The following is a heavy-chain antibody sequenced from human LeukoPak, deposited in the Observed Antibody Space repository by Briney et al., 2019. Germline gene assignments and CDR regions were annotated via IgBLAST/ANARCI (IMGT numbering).Heavy chain of an antibody. CDR1: GYTFTCYY. D-gene: IGHD3-9*01. CDR2: INPNSGGT. CDR3: ARDQSWFDAFDI. Sequence: ASVKVSCKASGYTFTCYYMHWVRQAPGQGLEWMGWINPNSGGTNYAQKFQGRVTMTRDTSISTAYMELSRLRSDDTAVYYCARDQSWFDAFDIWGQGTMVTVSS. V-gene: IGHV1-2*02. J-gene: IGHJ3*02.